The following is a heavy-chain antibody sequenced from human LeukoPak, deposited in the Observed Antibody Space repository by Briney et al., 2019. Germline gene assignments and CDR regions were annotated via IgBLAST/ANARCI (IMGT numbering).Heavy chain of an antibody. CDR1: GFTFSTYS. Sequence: PGGSLRLSCAASGFTFSTYSMNWVRQVPGKGLEWVSSISSRSTYYADSVKGRFTISRDNAKNSLYLQMNSLRAEDTAVYYCARGRRGSQGAFDIWGQGTMVTVSS. CDR2: ISSRST. CDR3: ARGRRGSQGAFDI. V-gene: IGHV3-21*01. D-gene: IGHD3-10*01. J-gene: IGHJ3*02.